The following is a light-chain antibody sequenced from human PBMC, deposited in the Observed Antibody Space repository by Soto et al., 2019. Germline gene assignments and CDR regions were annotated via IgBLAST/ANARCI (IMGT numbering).Light chain of an antibody. CDR2: LNSDGSH. CDR3: QTWGTVV. V-gene: IGLV4-69*01. Sequence: QSVPTQSPSASASLGASVKLTCTLSSGHSSYAIAWHQQQPEKGPRYLMKLNSDGSHSKGDGIPDRFSGSSSGAERYLTISSLQSEDEADYYCQTWGTVVFGGGTKLTVL. J-gene: IGLJ2*01. CDR1: SGHSSYA.